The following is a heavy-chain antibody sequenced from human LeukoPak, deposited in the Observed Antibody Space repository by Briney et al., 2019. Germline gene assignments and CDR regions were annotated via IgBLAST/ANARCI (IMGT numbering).Heavy chain of an antibody. CDR2: ISGGGITT. D-gene: IGHD6-19*01. V-gene: IGHV3-23*01. Sequence: GGSLRLSCAASGFTFSNYAMSWVRQAPGKGLEGVSTISGGGITTYYADSAKGRFTISRDSSKNTMFLQMNSLRADDTAVCYCPRQSYASGWNPFDYWGQGILVTVSS. CDR3: PRQSYASGWNPFDY. CDR1: GFTFSNYA. J-gene: IGHJ4*02.